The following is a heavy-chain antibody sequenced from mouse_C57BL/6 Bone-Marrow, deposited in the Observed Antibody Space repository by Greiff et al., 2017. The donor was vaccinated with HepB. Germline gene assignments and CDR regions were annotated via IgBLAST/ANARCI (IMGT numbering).Heavy chain of an antibody. J-gene: IGHJ2*01. CDR3: TTPRDGYPHFDY. CDR1: GFNIKDDY. V-gene: IGHV14-4*01. Sequence: EVQLQESGAELVRPGASVKLSCTASGFNIKDDYMHWVKQRPEQGLEWIGWIDPENGDTEYASKFQGKATITADTSSNTAYLQLSSLTSEDTAVYYCTTPRDGYPHFDYWGQGTTLTVSS. CDR2: IDPENGDT. D-gene: IGHD2-3*01.